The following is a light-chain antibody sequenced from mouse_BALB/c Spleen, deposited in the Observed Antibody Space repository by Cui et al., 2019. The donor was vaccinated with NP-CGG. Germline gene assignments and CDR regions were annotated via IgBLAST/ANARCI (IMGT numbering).Light chain of an antibody. V-gene: IGLV1*01. J-gene: IGLJ1*01. Sequence: QAVVTQESAFTTSPGETVTLTCRSSTGDVTTSNYANWVQEKPDHLFTGLIGGTNNRAPGVPARFSGSLIGDKAALTITGAQTEDEAIYFCSLWYSNHWVFGGGTKLTVL. CDR3: SLWYSNHWV. CDR1: TGDVTTSNY. CDR2: GTN.